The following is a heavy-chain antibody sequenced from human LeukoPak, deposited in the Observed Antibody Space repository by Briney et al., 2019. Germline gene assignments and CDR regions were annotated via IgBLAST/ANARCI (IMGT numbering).Heavy chain of an antibody. D-gene: IGHD1-26*01. CDR2: INPNSGGT. CDR1: GYTFTSYY. Sequence: ASVNVSCKASGYTFTSYYMHWVRQAPGQGLEWMGWINPNSGGTNYAQKFQGRVTMTRDTSISTAYMDLSRLRSDDTAVYYCARGSIVGATFDYFDYWGQGTLVTVSS. CDR3: ARGSIVGATFDYFDY. V-gene: IGHV1-2*02. J-gene: IGHJ4*02.